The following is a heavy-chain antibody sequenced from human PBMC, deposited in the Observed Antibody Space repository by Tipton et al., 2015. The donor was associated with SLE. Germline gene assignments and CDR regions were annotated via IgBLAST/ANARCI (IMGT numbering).Heavy chain of an antibody. CDR2: ISYDGSNK. CDR1: GFTFSSYS. V-gene: IGHV3-30*03. J-gene: IGHJ5*02. CDR3: ARDGAAAGNGGWFDP. Sequence: SLRLSCAASGFTFSSYSMNWVRQAPGKGLEWVAVISYDGSNKYYADSVKGRFTISRDNAKNSLYLQMNSLRAEDTAVYYRARDGAAAGNGGWFDPWGQGTLVTVSS. D-gene: IGHD6-13*01.